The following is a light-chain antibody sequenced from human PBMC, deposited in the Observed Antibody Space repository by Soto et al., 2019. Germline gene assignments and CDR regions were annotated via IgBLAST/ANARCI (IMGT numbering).Light chain of an antibody. J-gene: IGKJ1*01. V-gene: IGKV1-39*01. Sequence: DIRMTQSPASLSASVGDRVTVTCRASQNIDKYLHWYQQKPGKAPNLLIFSASILQSGVPSRFIGSGSGTEFTLTLSGLQAEDFVTYYWQQNYCNSGTLGQGTNVDIK. CDR3: QQNYCNSGT. CDR2: SAS. CDR1: QNIDKY.